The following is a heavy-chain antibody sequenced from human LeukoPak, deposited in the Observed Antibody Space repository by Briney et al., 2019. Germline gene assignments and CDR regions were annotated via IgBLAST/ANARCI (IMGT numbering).Heavy chain of an antibody. CDR1: GFTFSGYS. Sequence: GESLRLSCAASGFTFSGYSMNWVRQAPGKGLEWVSSISSSSNYIHYADSVKGRFTISRDNAKNTLYLHMNSLRAEDTAVYYCAKIGSRWFDPWGQGTLVTVSS. CDR3: AKIGSRWFDP. J-gene: IGHJ5*02. D-gene: IGHD3-10*01. V-gene: IGHV3-21*04. CDR2: ISSSSNYI.